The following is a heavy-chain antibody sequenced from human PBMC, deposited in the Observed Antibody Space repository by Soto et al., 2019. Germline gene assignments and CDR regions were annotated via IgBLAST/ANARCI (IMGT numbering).Heavy chain of an antibody. CDR2: INWDGDFL. J-gene: IGHJ4*02. V-gene: IGHV3-9*01. Sequence: EVQLVESGGGLVQPGRSLRLSCAASGITFDDFAMHWVRQAPGKGLEWVSGINWDGDFLDYADSVKGRLTISRDKAKNSLYLQMSSLRREDTALYFCALGSSSSWYSLNYWGQGTLVTVSS. D-gene: IGHD6-6*01. CDR3: ALGSSSSWYSLNY. CDR1: GITFDDFA.